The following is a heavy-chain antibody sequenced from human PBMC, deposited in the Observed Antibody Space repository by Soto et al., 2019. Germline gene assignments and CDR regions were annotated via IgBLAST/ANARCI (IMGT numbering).Heavy chain of an antibody. Sequence: QVQLVQSGAEVKKPGASVKVSCKASGYTFTNYDINWVRQAPGQGLEWMGWISAYNGNTNYAQKLQGRVNMTTDTSTSTAYMELWSLRSDDTAVYYCASVPPYSSSWYGDLWGRGTLVTFSS. V-gene: IGHV1-18*01. CDR3: ASVPPYSSSWYGDL. J-gene: IGHJ2*01. D-gene: IGHD6-13*01. CDR1: GYTFTNYD. CDR2: ISAYNGNT.